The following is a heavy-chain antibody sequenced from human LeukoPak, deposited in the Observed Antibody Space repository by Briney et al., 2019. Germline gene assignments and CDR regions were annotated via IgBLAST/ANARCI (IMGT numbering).Heavy chain of an antibody. D-gene: IGHD3-10*01. CDR3: AHYYYYGSGLNWFDP. V-gene: IGHV4-34*01. Sequence: SETLSLTCAVYGGSFSGYYWSWIRQPPGKGLEWIGETNHSGSTNYNPSLKSRVTISVDTSKNQFSLKLSSVTAADTAVYYCAHYYYYGSGLNWFDPWGQGTLVTVSS. J-gene: IGHJ5*02. CDR1: GGSFSGYY. CDR2: TNHSGST.